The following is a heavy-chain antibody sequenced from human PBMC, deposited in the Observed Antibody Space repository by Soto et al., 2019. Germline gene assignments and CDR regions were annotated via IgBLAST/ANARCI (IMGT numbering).Heavy chain of an antibody. CDR1: GGSISSYY. D-gene: IGHD6-19*01. J-gene: IGHJ1*01. CDR3: ARGFAIGWYTSFFAL. CDR2: IYYSGST. Sequence: SETLSLTCTVSGGSISSYYWSWIRQPPGKGLEWIGYIYYSGSTNYNPSLKSRVTMSVDTSKNQFSLTLNSVTAADTAVYYCARGFAIGWYTSFFALGGQGPLVPVPS. V-gene: IGHV4-59*08.